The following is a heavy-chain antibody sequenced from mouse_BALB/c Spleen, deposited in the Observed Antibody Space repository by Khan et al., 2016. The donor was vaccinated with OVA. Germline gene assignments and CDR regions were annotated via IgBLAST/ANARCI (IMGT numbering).Heavy chain of an antibody. CDR2: ISSYGDYT. Sequence: EVGLVESGGDLVKPGGSLKLSCAASGFTFSSYSMSWVRQTPDKRLEWVATISSYGDYTYYPDSVKGRFTISRDNAKNTLYLQMSSLKSEDTAMYYCASHLTGSFAYWGQGTLVTVSA. J-gene: IGHJ3*01. V-gene: IGHV5-6*01. D-gene: IGHD4-1*01. CDR1: GFTFSSYS. CDR3: ASHLTGSFAY.